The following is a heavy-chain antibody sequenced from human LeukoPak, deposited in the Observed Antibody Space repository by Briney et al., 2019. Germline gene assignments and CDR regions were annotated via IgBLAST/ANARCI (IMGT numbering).Heavy chain of an antibody. CDR3: ARVDVDTAQYYYYYYYMDV. Sequence: GGSLRLSCATSGFRFDDQGMAWLRQAPGKGLEWVAGILWNGGTTGYADSVKGRFTISRDNAKDSLYLQMNSLRAEDTAVYYCARVDVDTAQYYYYYYYMDVWGKGTTVTVSS. CDR1: GFRFDDQG. J-gene: IGHJ6*03. D-gene: IGHD5-18*01. CDR2: ILWNGGTT. V-gene: IGHV3-20*04.